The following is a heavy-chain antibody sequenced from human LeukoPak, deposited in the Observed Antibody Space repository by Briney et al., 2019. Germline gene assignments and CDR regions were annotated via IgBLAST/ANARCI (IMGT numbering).Heavy chain of an antibody. D-gene: IGHD2-15*01. CDR3: ARDYCSGPKCYFIDY. Sequence: GGSLRLSCAASGFTFSNYSMNWVRQAPGKGLERVSYITSSSTVYYAGSVKGRFTISRDNAKNSLFLQMNSLRAEDTAMYYCARDYCSGPKCYFIDYWGQGALVTVSS. V-gene: IGHV3-48*04. CDR2: ITSSSTV. CDR1: GFTFSNYS. J-gene: IGHJ4*02.